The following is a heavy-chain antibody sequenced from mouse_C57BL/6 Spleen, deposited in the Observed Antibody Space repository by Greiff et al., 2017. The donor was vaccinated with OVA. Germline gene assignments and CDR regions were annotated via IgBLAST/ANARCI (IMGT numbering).Heavy chain of an antibody. CDR3: AINWDEGFDY. CDR1: GYTFTTYP. J-gene: IGHJ2*01. CDR2: FHPYNDDT. V-gene: IGHV1-47*01. D-gene: IGHD4-1*02. Sequence: VQLVESGAELVKPGASVKMSCKASGYTFTTYPIEWMKQNHGKSLEWIGNFHPYNDDTKYNEKFKGKATLTVEQSSSTVYLRLSRLTSDDPAVSYGAINWDEGFDYWGQGTTLTVSS.